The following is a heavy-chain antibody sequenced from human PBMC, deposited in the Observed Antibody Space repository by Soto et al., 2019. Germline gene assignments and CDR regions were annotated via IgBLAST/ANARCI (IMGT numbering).Heavy chain of an antibody. J-gene: IGHJ4*02. CDR1: GGSISSYY. CDR3: ARDQGGYGDYVGGFDY. Sequence: QVQLQESGPGLVKPSETLSLTCTVSGGSISSYYWSWIRQPPGKGLEWNGYIYYSGSTNYNPSLKSRVTISVDTSKHQFALKLSSVTAADTAVYYCARDQGGYGDYVGGFDYWGQGTLVTVSS. D-gene: IGHD4-17*01. CDR2: IYYSGST. V-gene: IGHV4-59*01.